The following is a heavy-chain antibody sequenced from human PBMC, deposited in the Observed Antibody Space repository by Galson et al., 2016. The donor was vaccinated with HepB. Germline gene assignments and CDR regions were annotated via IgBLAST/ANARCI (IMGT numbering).Heavy chain of an antibody. Sequence: SVKVSCKASGYSFTNFGISWVRQAPGQGLEWMGWITVYTGDTNYAQKLQGRVTMTTDASTSTAYMELRSLRSDDTAVYYCARTMPRFLDAFDIWGQGTLVTVSS. D-gene: IGHD2-2*01. V-gene: IGHV1-18*01. J-gene: IGHJ3*02. CDR2: ITVYTGDT. CDR3: ARTMPRFLDAFDI. CDR1: GYSFTNFG.